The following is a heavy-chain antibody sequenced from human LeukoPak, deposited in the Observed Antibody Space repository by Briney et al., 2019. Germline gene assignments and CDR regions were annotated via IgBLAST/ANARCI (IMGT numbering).Heavy chain of an antibody. D-gene: IGHD3-10*01. CDR1: GGSISSGDYY. V-gene: IGHV4-30-4*08. Sequence: SQTLSLTCTVSGGSISSGDYYWSWIRQPPGKGLEWIGDIYYSGSTYYNPSLKSRVTISVDTSKNQFSLKLSSVTAADTAVYYCARVGFYGSGSYFDYWGQGTLVTVSS. CDR2: IYYSGST. J-gene: IGHJ4*02. CDR3: ARVGFYGSGSYFDY.